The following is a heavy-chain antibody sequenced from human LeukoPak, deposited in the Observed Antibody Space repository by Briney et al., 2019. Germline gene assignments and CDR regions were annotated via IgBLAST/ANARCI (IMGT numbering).Heavy chain of an antibody. CDR1: GGSSSSYY. CDR3: AREGRGAAAGMDY. Sequence: SETLSLXCTVSGGSSSSYYWSWIRQPPGKGLESIGYIYYSGSTNYNPSLKSRVTISVDTSKNQFSLNLSSVTAADTAVYYCAREGRGAAAGMDYWGQGTLVTVSS. J-gene: IGHJ4*02. CDR2: IYYSGST. D-gene: IGHD6-13*01. V-gene: IGHV4-59*01.